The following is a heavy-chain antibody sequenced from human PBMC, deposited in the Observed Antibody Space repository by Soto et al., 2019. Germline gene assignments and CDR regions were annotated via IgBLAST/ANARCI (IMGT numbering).Heavy chain of an antibody. V-gene: IGHV1-18*01. Sequence: ASVKVSCKASGYSFTRYGIAWARQAPGQGLEWMGWISPYNDITNYAQKFQGRVTMTTDTSTSTAYMELSSLRSEDTAVYYCARERNMYGMDVWGQGTTVTVSS. J-gene: IGHJ6*02. CDR3: ARERNMYGMDV. CDR2: ISPYNDIT. CDR1: GYSFTRYG. D-gene: IGHD1-1*01.